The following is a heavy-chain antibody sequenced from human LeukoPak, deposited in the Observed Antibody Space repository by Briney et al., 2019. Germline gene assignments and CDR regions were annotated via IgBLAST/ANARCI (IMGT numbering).Heavy chain of an antibody. J-gene: IGHJ4*02. Sequence: PGGSLRLSCEVSGFTFSSYWMSWLRQAPGKGLEWVANIKQDGSEKICVDSVKGRFTISRDDAKNSVYLQMNSLRVEDTALYYCARDRDSSGSWEVNFDYWGQGTLVTVSS. CDR2: IKQDGSEK. CDR3: ARDRDSSGSWEVNFDY. CDR1: GFTFSSYW. D-gene: IGHD6-13*01. V-gene: IGHV3-7*01.